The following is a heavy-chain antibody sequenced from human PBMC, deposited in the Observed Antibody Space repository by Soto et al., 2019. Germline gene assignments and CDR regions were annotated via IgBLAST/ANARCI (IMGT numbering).Heavy chain of an antibody. J-gene: IGHJ6*02. D-gene: IGHD2-2*01. CDR3: ARHVPAAGYYYGMDV. V-gene: IGHV1-69*12. CDR1: GGTFSSYA. CDR2: IIPIFGTA. Sequence: QVQLVQSGAEVKKPGSSVKVSCKASGGTFSSYAISWVRQAPGQGLEWMGGIIPIFGTANYAQKFQGRVTITAEESTSKAYMGLSSLRSEDTAVYYCARHVPAAGYYYGMDVWGQGTTVIVSS.